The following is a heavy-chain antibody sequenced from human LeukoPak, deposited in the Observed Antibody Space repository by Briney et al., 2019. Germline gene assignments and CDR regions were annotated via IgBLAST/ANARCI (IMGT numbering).Heavy chain of an antibody. CDR1: GFTFSTYN. D-gene: IGHD3-9*01. Sequence: GGSLRLSCAASGFTFSTYNMNWVRQAPGKGLEWVSSITSGGTYTYYADSVKGRFTTSRDNAKNSLSLQLSSLRVEDTAVYYCARGHYDILTASYKWTPDYWGQGILVTVSS. V-gene: IGHV3-21*06. CDR2: ITSGGTYT. J-gene: IGHJ4*02. CDR3: ARGHYDILTASYKWTPDY.